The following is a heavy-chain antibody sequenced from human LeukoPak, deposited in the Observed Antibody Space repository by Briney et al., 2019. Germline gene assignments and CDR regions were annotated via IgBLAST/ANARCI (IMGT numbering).Heavy chain of an antibody. J-gene: IGHJ2*01. D-gene: IGHD6-19*01. V-gene: IGHV4-4*09. CDR3: ARFHSGPSGWYVLWYIDL. CDR2: IYDSENT. CDR1: GGSVSSYY. Sequence: SETLSLTCTVSGGSVSSYYWSWIRQPPGKGLEWIGYIYDSENTKYNSSLESRVTISVDTSKNQFFLKLSSVTAADTAVYYCARFHSGPSGWYVLWYIDLWGRGTLVTVSS.